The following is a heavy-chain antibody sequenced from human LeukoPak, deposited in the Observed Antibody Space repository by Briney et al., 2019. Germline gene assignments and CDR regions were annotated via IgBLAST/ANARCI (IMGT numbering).Heavy chain of an antibody. Sequence: PGGSLRLSCAASGFTFSSYAMSWVRQAPGKGLEWVSAISGSGGSTYYADSVKGRFTISRDNSKNTLYLQMNSLRAEDTAVYYCANGPFWSRYYTLDYWGQGTLVTVTS. CDR2: ISGSGGST. J-gene: IGHJ4*02. CDR1: GFTFSSYA. D-gene: IGHD3-3*01. CDR3: ANGPFWSRYYTLDY. V-gene: IGHV3-23*01.